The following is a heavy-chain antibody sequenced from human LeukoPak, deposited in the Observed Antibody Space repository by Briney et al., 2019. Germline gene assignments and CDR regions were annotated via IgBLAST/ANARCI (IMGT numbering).Heavy chain of an antibody. J-gene: IGHJ4*02. CDR2: IGGTSGST. D-gene: IGHD6-19*01. CDR1: GFTFSNYA. V-gene: IGHV3-23*01. Sequence: GGSLRLSCGASGFTFSNYAMSWVRQAPGQGLEWVSAIGGTSGSTYYADSVKGRFTISRDNFKNMLYLQMNSLRAGDTAVYYCAKDRGGASGWSSDSWGQGTLVTVSS. CDR3: AKDRGGASGWSSDS.